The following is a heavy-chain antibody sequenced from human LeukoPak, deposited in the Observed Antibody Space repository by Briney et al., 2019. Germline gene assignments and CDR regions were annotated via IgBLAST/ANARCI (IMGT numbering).Heavy chain of an antibody. CDR3: ARAIRGSAVDTGDR. D-gene: IGHD2-8*02. CDR1: GFTFSSYC. V-gene: IGHV3-7*01. Sequence: PGGSLRLSCAASGFTFSSYCMSWVRQAPGNGLEVVSTIRNDGSEEYYVESVKGRFTISRDNSRTSLFLQMNSLTVEDTAVYYCARAIRGSAVDTGDRWGQGTLVTVSS. CDR2: IRNDGSEE. J-gene: IGHJ4*02.